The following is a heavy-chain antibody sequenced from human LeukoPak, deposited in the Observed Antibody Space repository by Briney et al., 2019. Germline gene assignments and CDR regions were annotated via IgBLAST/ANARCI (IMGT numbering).Heavy chain of an antibody. D-gene: IGHD6-19*01. Sequence: PSETLSLTCAVYGGSFSGYYWSWIRQPPGKGLEWIGEINHSGSTNYNPSLKSRVTISVDTSKNQFSLKLSSVTAADTAVYYCATAGSIVVAGGNNWFDPWGQGTLVTVSS. V-gene: IGHV4-34*01. CDR1: GGSFSGYY. CDR2: INHSGST. CDR3: ATAGSIVVAGGNNWFDP. J-gene: IGHJ5*02.